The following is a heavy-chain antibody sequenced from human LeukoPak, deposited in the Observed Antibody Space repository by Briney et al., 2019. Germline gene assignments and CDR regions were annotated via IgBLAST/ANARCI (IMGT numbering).Heavy chain of an antibody. V-gene: IGHV4-4*09. D-gene: IGHD1-26*01. CDR3: ARCGSPSAPLDP. J-gene: IGHJ5*02. CDR1: GGSISSYY. Sequence: SETLSLTCTVSGGSISSYYWSWIRQPPGKGLEWIGYIYTSGSTNYGPSLKSRVTISVDTSKNQFSLKLSSVTAADTAVYYCARCGSPSAPLDPWGQGTLVTVSS. CDR2: IYTSGST.